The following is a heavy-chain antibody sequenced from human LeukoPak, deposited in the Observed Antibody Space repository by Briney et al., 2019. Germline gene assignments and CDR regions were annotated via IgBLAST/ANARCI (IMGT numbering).Heavy chain of an antibody. CDR1: GFTFSSYA. V-gene: IGHV3-23*01. D-gene: IGHD3-22*01. Sequence: GSLRLSCAASGFTFSSYAMSWVRQAPGKGLEWVSAISGSGGSTYYADSVKGRFTISRDNSKNTLYLQMNSLRAEDTAVYYCAKDSHYYDSSGYYYGWFDPWGRGTLVTVSS. J-gene: IGHJ5*02. CDR2: ISGSGGST. CDR3: AKDSHYYDSSGYYYGWFDP.